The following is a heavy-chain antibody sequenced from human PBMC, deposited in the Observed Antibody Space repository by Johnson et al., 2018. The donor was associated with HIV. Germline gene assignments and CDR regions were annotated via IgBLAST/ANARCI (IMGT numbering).Heavy chain of an antibody. Sequence: QVQLVESGGDMVQPGRSLRLSCAASGFNFNIYGMHWVRQAPGKGLEWVAVISYDGSNKYYANSVKGRFTISRDNSTNTLYLQMNSLRPEDTALFYCARDMGYSYYDSSGNTARYDAFDIWGQGTMVTVSS. CDR3: ARDMGYSYYDSSGNTARYDAFDI. J-gene: IGHJ3*02. V-gene: IGHV3-30*19. CDR2: ISYDGSNK. D-gene: IGHD3-22*01. CDR1: GFNFNIYG.